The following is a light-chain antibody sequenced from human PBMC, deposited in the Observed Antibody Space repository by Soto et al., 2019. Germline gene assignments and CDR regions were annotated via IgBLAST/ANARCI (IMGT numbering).Light chain of an antibody. V-gene: IGKV3-20*01. Sequence: EIVLTQSPGTLSLSPGERATLSCRASQRVSSRYLAWYQQKPCQAPRHLIYGASSRATAVPDRFSGSGSGTDFTLTISRLDTEDVAVYYCHHSGTSPVFTFGPGTKVDIK. CDR2: GAS. J-gene: IGKJ3*01. CDR3: HHSGTSPVFT. CDR1: QRVSSRY.